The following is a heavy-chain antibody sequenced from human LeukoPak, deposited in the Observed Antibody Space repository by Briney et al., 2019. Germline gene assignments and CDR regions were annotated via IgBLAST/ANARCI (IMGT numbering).Heavy chain of an antibody. Sequence: GGSLRLSCVASGFTFSTYWMHWVRQAPGKGLGWVSRISYDGSSTNYADSVKGQFSISRDNAKNTVYLQMNSLRAEDTAVYYCAREAAVAGIYFDSWGQGTLVTVSS. CDR1: GFTFSTYW. V-gene: IGHV3-74*01. J-gene: IGHJ4*02. CDR2: ISYDGSST. D-gene: IGHD6-19*01. CDR3: AREAAVAGIYFDS.